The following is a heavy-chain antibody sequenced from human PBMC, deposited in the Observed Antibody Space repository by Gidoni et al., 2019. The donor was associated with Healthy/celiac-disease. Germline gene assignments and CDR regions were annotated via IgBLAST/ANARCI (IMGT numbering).Heavy chain of an antibody. Sequence: EVQLVESGGGLVQPGRSLRLSCAASGFTFDDYAMHWVRQAPGKGLEWVAGISWNSGSIGYADSVKGRFTISRDNAKNSLYLQMNSLRAEDTALYYCAKDPGGSYDFWSGYRGIRFDPWGQGTLVTVSS. CDR2: ISWNSGSI. J-gene: IGHJ5*02. D-gene: IGHD3-3*01. CDR3: AKDPGGSYDFWSGYRGIRFDP. V-gene: IGHV3-9*01. CDR1: GFTFDDYA.